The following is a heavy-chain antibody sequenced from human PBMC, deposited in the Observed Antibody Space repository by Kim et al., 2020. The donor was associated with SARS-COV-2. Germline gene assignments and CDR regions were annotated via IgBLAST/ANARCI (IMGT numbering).Heavy chain of an antibody. CDR2: INSDGSST. J-gene: IGHJ3*02. D-gene: IGHD6-19*01. CDR3: ARDQQQWLVLNAFDI. V-gene: IGHV3-74*01. Sequence: GGSLRLSCAASGFTFSSYWMHWVRQAPGKGQVWVSRINSDGSSTSYADSVKGRFTISRDNAKNTLYLQMNSLRAEDTAVYYCARDQQQWLVLNAFDIWGQGTMVTVSS. CDR1: GFTFSSYW.